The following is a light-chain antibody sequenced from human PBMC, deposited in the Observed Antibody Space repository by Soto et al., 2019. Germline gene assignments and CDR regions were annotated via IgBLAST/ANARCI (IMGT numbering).Light chain of an antibody. J-gene: IGLJ1*01. CDR3: ETWDSNTHV. CDR1: SGHSSYI. CDR2: LEGSGSY. Sequence: QLVLTQSSSASASLGSSVKLTCTLSSGHSSYIIAWHQQQPGKAPRYLMKLEGSGSYNKGSGVPDRFSGSSSGADRYLTISHLQSEDEADYYWETWDSNTHVFGTGTKLTVL. V-gene: IGLV4-60*03.